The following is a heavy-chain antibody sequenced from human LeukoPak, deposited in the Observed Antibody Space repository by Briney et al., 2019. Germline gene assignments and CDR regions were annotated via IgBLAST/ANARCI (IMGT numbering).Heavy chain of an antibody. V-gene: IGHV1-2*02. D-gene: IGHD5-18*01. CDR3: ARSSGYSYGYRYNWFDP. CDR2: INPNSGGT. CDR1: GYTFTGYY. Sequence: ALVKVSCKASGYTFTGYYMHWVRQAPGQGLGWMGWINPNSGGTNYAQKFQGRVTMTRDTSISTAYMELSRLRSDDTAVYYCARSSGYSYGYRYNWFDPWGQGTLVTVSS. J-gene: IGHJ5*02.